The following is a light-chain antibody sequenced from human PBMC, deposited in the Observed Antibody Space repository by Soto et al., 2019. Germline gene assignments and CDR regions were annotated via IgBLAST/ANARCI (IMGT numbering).Light chain of an antibody. V-gene: IGKV1-5*01. J-gene: IGKJ1*01. CDR2: DAS. CDR3: QQYENYWT. CDR1: QSISSW. Sequence: IHMTQSASTLSATALYRVTITFRASQSISSWLAWYQQKPGKAPKLLIYDASNLESGVPSRFSGSGSGTEFTLTISNLQPDDIATYYCQQYENYWTFGQGTKVDIK.